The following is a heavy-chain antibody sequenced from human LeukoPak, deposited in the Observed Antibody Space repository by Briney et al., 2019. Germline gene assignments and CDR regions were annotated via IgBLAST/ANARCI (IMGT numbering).Heavy chain of an antibody. CDR3: AKTDYGGNSISRVGCDY. Sequence: PGGSLRLSCAASGFTFSSYAMSWVRQAPGKGLEWVSAISGSGGSTYYADSVKGRFTISRDNSKNTLYLQMNSLRAEDTAVYYCAKTDYGGNSISRVGCDYWGQGTLVTVSS. V-gene: IGHV3-23*01. J-gene: IGHJ4*02. CDR1: GFTFSSYA. CDR2: ISGSGGST. D-gene: IGHD4-23*01.